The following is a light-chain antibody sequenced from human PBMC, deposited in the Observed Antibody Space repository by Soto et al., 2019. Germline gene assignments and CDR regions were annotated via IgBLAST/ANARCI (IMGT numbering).Light chain of an antibody. CDR1: QGISSY. J-gene: IGKJ1*01. CDR2: AAS. V-gene: IGKV1-8*01. Sequence: AIRMTQSPSSFSASTGDRVTITCRASQGISSYLAWYQQKPGKAPKLLIYAASTLQSGVPSRFSGSGSGTDFTLTISCLQSEDFATYYCQQYYSYPRTFGQRTKVAIK. CDR3: QQYYSYPRT.